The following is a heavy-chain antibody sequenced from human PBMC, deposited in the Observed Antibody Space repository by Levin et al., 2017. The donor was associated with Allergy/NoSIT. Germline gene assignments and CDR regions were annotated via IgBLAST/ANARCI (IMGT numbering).Heavy chain of an antibody. Sequence: ASVKVSCTASGYTFTTYYLQWVRQAPGQGLEWMGWISPNSGGTNSAQKFQGRVTMTRDTSTRTAYMELSGLRSDDTAVYYCARDIRYSGGWYTFDLWGQGTMVTVSS. CDR2: ISPNSGGT. J-gene: IGHJ3*01. CDR3: ARDIRYSGGWYTFDL. V-gene: IGHV1-2*02. D-gene: IGHD6-13*01. CDR1: GYTFTTYY.